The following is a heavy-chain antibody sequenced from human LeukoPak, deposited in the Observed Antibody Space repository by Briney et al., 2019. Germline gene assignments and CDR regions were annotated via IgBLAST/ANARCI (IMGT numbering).Heavy chain of an antibody. J-gene: IGHJ6*02. CDR2: IYYSGST. CDR1: GGSISSSPYH. Sequence: SETLSLTCTVSGGSISSSPYHWGWIRQPPGKGLEWIGYIYYSGSTNYNPSLKSRVTISVDTSKNQFSLKLSSVTAADTAVYYCARSWEAGATTYGMDVWGQGTTVTVSS. D-gene: IGHD1-26*01. V-gene: IGHV4-61*05. CDR3: ARSWEAGATTYGMDV.